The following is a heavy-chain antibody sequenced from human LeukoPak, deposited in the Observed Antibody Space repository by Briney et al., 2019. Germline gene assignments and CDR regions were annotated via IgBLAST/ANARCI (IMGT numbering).Heavy chain of an antibody. Sequence: GGSLRLSCAASGFTFSNYWMHWVRQAPGKGLVWVSRINSDGSSTGYADSVKGRFTISRDNAKNSLYLQMNSLRAEDTAVYYCARGSGSYDMYYFDYWGQGTLVTVSS. CDR1: GFTFSNYW. J-gene: IGHJ4*02. CDR2: INSDGSST. D-gene: IGHD1-26*01. V-gene: IGHV3-74*01. CDR3: ARGSGSYDMYYFDY.